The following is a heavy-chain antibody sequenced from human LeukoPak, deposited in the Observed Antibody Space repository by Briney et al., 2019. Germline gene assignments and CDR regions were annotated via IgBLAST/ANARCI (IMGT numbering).Heavy chain of an antibody. CDR3: ARRRDRSIAAVGNDAFDI. CDR2: IYYSGST. Sequence: SETLSLTCSVSGDSVTRDSYYWSWVRQPPGKGLEWIGYIYYSGSTNYNPSLKSRVTISVDTSKNQFSLKLSSVTAADTAVYYCARRRDRSIAAVGNDAFDIWGQGTMVTVSS. V-gene: IGHV4-61*01. J-gene: IGHJ3*02. CDR1: GDSVTRDSYY. D-gene: IGHD6-13*01.